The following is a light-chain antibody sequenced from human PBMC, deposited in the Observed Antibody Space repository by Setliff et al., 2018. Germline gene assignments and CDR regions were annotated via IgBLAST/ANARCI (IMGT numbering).Light chain of an antibody. J-gene: IGLJ1*01. V-gene: IGLV2-8*01. CDR3: CSYAGSSTYV. CDR2: EVT. Sequence: QSALAQPPSASGSPGQSLTISCTGTSSDVGAYNYVSWYQQHPGKAPKLMIYEVTKRPSGVPDRFSGSKSGNTASLTISGLQAEDEADYYCCSYAGSSTYVFGTGTKGTVL. CDR1: SSDVGAYNY.